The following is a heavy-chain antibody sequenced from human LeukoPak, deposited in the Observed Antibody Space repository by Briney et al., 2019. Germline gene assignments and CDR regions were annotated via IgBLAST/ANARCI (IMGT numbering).Heavy chain of an antibody. Sequence: PSETLSLTCTVSGGSISSSSYYWGWIRQPPGTGLEWIGSIYYSGSTYYNPSLKSRVTISVDTSKNQFSLKLSSVTAADTAVYYCARDRIVVVPAAMPVYYYYGMDVWGQGTTVTVSS. V-gene: IGHV4-39*07. D-gene: IGHD2-2*01. CDR3: ARDRIVVVPAAMPVYYYYGMDV. CDR1: GGSISSSSYY. J-gene: IGHJ6*02. CDR2: IYYSGST.